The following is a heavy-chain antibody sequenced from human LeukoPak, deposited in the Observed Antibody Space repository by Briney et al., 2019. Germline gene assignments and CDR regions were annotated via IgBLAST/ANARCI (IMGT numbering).Heavy chain of an antibody. CDR3: ARDPASYYHGSGDAFDL. D-gene: IGHD3-10*01. J-gene: IGHJ3*01. CDR1: GYTFTTFG. Sequence: ASVKVSCTASGYTFTTFGISWVRQAPGEVPEWLGWISSYNGNTKYAQKFQGRVTMTTDTSTNTAYMELRSLRSDDTAVYYCARDPASYYHGSGDAFDLWGQGTVLTVSS. CDR2: ISSYNGNT. V-gene: IGHV1-18*01.